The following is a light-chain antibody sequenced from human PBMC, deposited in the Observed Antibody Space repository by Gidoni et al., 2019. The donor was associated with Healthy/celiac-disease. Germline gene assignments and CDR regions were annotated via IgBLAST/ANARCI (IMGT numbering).Light chain of an antibody. Sequence: NFMLTQPHSVSESPGKTVTISCTRSRGSIASNYVQWYQQRPGSSPTTVIYEDNQRPSGVPDRFSGSIDSSSNSASLTISGLKTEDEADYYCQSYDSSNRDVVFGGGTKLTVL. J-gene: IGLJ2*01. CDR2: EDN. V-gene: IGLV6-57*01. CDR1: RGSIASNY. CDR3: QSYDSSNRDVV.